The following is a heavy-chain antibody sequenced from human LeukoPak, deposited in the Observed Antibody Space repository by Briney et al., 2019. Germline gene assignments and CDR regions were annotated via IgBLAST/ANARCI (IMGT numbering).Heavy chain of an antibody. CDR1: GGTFSSYA. Sequence: ASVKVSCKASGGTFSSYAISWVRQAPGQGLEWMGWMNPNSGNTGYAQKFQGRVTITRNTSISTAYMELSSLRSEDTAVYYCARGYVSYYYDSSGYQDAFDIWGQGTMVTVSS. CDR3: ARGYVSYYYDSSGYQDAFDI. V-gene: IGHV1-8*03. J-gene: IGHJ3*02. CDR2: MNPNSGNT. D-gene: IGHD3-22*01.